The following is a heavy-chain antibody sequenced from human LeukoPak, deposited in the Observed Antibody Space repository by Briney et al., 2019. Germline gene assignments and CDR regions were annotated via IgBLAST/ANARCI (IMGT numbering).Heavy chain of an antibody. CDR3: AKGGYSSSEGPRD. CDR1: GFTFSSYS. J-gene: IGHJ4*02. CDR2: ISSSSSYI. V-gene: IGHV3-21*04. Sequence: GGSLRLSCAATGFTFSSYSMNWVRQAPGKGLEWVSSISSSSSYIYYADSVKGRFTISRDNSKNTLYLQMNSLRGEDTAGYYCAKGGYSSSEGPRDWGQGTLVTVSS. D-gene: IGHD3-22*01.